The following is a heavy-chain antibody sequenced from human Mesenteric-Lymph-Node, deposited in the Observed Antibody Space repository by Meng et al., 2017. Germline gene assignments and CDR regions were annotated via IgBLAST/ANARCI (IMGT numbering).Heavy chain of an antibody. CDR3: ARDLTTTTALYYYGMDV. CDR1: GYTFTGYY. Sequence: ASVKVSCKASGYTFTGYYMHWVRQAPGQGLEWMGRINPNSGGTNYAQKFQGRVTMTRDTSISTAYMELTRLTSDDTAVYYCARDLTTTTALYYYGMDVWGQGTTVTVSS. CDR2: INPNSGGT. V-gene: IGHV1-2*06. J-gene: IGHJ6*02. D-gene: IGHD1-1*01.